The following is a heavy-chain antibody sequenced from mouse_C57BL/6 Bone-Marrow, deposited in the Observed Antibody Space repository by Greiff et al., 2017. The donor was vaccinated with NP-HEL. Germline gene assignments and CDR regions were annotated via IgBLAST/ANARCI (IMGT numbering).Heavy chain of an antibody. CDR2: ISSGSSTI. Sequence: EVKLVESGGGLVKPGGSLKLSCAASGFTFSDYGMHWVRQAPETGLEWVAYISSGSSTIYYADTVKGRFTISRDNAKNTLFLQMPSLRSDDTAMYYCAKIRRRCLYAMDYWGQGTSVTVSS. J-gene: IGHJ4*01. D-gene: IGHD2-12*01. CDR3: AKIRRRCLYAMDY. V-gene: IGHV5-17*01. CDR1: GFTFSDYG.